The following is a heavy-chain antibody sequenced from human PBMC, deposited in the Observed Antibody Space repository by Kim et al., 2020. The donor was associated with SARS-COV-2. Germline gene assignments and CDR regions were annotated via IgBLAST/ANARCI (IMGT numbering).Heavy chain of an antibody. CDR1: GFTFSDYY. D-gene: IGHD3-16*01. J-gene: IGHJ6*03. V-gene: IGHV3-49*04. CDR2: IRTNTYGGTR. CDR3: ARSRRAYDYMDV. Sequence: GGSLRLSCTASGFTFSDYYMTWVRLAPGKGLEWVGLIRTNTYGGTREYAPSVKDRFTVSRDDSNSVAYLQLNSLRSADTAVYYCARSRRAYDYMDVWGKG.